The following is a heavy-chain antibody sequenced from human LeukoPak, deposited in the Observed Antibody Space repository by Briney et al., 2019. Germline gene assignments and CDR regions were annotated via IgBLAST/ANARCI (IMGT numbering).Heavy chain of an antibody. CDR2: IYYSGST. CDR3: ARTNFWSGYYFFDY. Sequence: SETLSLTCTVSGASISSYYWSWIRQPPGKGLEWIGYIYYSGSTNNNPSLKSRLTISVDTSKNQFSLKLSSVTAADTAVYYCARTNFWSGYYFFDYWGQGTLVTVSS. D-gene: IGHD3-3*01. V-gene: IGHV4-59*08. J-gene: IGHJ4*02. CDR1: GASISSYY.